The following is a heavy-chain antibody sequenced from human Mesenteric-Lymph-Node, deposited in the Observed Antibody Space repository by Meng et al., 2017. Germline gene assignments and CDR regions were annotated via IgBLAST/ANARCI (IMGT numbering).Heavy chain of an antibody. CDR2: FDPEDGET. J-gene: IGHJ4*02. D-gene: IGHD3-22*01. Sequence: ASVKVSCKVSGYTLTELSMHWVRQAPGKGLEWMGGFDPEDGETIYAQKFQGRVTMTEDTSTDTAYKELSSLRSEDTAVYYCATKSYYYDSSGQKPFDYWGQGTLVTVSS. CDR1: GYTLTELS. V-gene: IGHV1-24*01. CDR3: ATKSYYYDSSGQKPFDY.